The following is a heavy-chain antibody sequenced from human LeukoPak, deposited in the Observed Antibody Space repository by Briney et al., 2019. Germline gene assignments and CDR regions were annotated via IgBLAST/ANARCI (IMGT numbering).Heavy chain of an antibody. V-gene: IGHV3-49*04. CDR1: GFTFSSYA. J-gene: IGHJ4*02. D-gene: IGHD3-3*01. CDR2: IRSKVYAGTT. CDR3: SGGNFLEWLLSIDY. Sequence: GGSLRLSCAASGFTFSSYAMSWVRQAPGKGLEWVGFIRSKVYAGTTEYAASVKGRFTISRDDSKSIAYLQMNSLKTEDTAVYYCSGGNFLEWLLSIDYWGQGTLVTVSS.